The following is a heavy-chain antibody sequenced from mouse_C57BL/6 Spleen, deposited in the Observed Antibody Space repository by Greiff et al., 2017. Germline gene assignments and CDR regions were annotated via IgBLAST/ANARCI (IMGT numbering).Heavy chain of an antibody. CDR2: IDPENGDT. CDR1: GFNIKDDY. V-gene: IGHV14-4*01. J-gene: IGHJ3*01. Sequence: EVQLQQSGAELVRPGASVKLSCTASGFNIKDDYMHWVKQRPEQGLEWIGWIDPENGDTEYASKFQGKATITADTSSNTAYLQLSSLTSEDTAVYYCIPYGNAWFAYWGQGTLVTVSA. D-gene: IGHD2-1*01. CDR3: IPYGNAWFAY.